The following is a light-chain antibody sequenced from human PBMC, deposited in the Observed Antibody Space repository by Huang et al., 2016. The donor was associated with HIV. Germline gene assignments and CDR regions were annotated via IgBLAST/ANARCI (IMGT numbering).Light chain of an antibody. CDR3: QQYNNWPMNT. V-gene: IGKV3-15*01. CDR2: GAF. Sequence: EIVMTQSPVTLSVSPGERAALSCRASQSVSSNLAWYQQKPGQAPRLLIDGAFNRATGIPARFNGSGSGTDFTLTISSLQSEDFAVYYCQQYNNWPMNTFGQGTKLEIK. J-gene: IGKJ2*01. CDR1: QSVSSN.